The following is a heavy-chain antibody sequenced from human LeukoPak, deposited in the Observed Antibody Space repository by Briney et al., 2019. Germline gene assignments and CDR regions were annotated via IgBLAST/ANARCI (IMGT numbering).Heavy chain of an antibody. V-gene: IGHV1-18*01. CDR2: ISAYNGNT. CDR3: ARVEYQLLYDY. Sequence: ASVKVSCKASGGTFSSYSFDWVRQAPGQGLEWMGWISAYNGNTNYAQKLQGRVTMTTDTSTSTAYMELRSLRSDDTAVYYCARVEYQLLYDYWGQGTLVTVSS. CDR1: GGTFSSYS. J-gene: IGHJ4*02. D-gene: IGHD2-2*02.